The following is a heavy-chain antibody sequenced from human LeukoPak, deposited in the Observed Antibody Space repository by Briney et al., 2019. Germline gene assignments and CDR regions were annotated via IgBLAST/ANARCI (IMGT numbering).Heavy chain of an antibody. CDR3: ARVRFDEWELLEFDY. Sequence: GASVKVSCKTSGYSFILYGISWVRQAPGQGPEWMGWISTSTGDTKYTQKFQGRVTLTTDTSTSTAYMELRSLRSDDTAVYYCARVRFDEWELLEFDYWGQGTLVTVSS. CDR1: GYSFILYG. CDR2: ISTSTGDT. V-gene: IGHV1-18*01. J-gene: IGHJ4*02. D-gene: IGHD1-26*01.